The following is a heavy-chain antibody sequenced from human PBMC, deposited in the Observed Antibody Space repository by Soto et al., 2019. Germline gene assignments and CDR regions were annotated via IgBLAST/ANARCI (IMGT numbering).Heavy chain of an antibody. CDR1: GFTFSSYA. Sequence: GGSLRLSCAASGFTFSSYAMSWVRQAPGKGLEWVSAISGSGGSTYYADSVKGRFTISRDNSKNTLYLQMNSLRAEDTAVYYCAKDTLRTYYDFWSGPSHYGMDVWGQGTTVTVSS. CDR3: AKDTLRTYYDFWSGPSHYGMDV. V-gene: IGHV3-23*01. J-gene: IGHJ6*02. D-gene: IGHD3-3*01. CDR2: ISGSGGST.